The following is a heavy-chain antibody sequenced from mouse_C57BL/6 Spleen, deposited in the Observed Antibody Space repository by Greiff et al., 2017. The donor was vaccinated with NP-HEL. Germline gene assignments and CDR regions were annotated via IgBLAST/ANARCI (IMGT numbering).Heavy chain of an antibody. V-gene: IGHV1-18*01. D-gene: IGHD2-5*01. CDR1: GYTFTDYN. J-gene: IGHJ4*01. Sequence: EVQLQHSGPELVKPGASVKIPCKASGYTFTDYNMDWVKQSHGKSLEWIGDINPNNGGTIYNQKFKGKATLTVDKSSSTAYMELRSLTSEDTAVYYCARCAYYSNYDAMDYWGQGTSVTVSS. CDR2: INPNNGGT. CDR3: ARCAYYSNYDAMDY.